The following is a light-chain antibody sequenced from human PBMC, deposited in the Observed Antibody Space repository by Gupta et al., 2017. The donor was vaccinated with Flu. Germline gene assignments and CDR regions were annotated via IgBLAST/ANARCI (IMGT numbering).Light chain of an antibody. V-gene: IGLV2-14*01. Sequence: QTALTQPASGSGSPGQSITISCTGTSSYVGRSDSVSWYQQYPGKAPKLIIYDVTTRPSGVSSRFSGSKSGNTASLTISGLEAEDESDYYCSSYTSTNTFYVFGTGTTVTVL. CDR2: DVT. CDR3: SSYTSTNTFYV. CDR1: SSYVGRSDS. J-gene: IGLJ1*01.